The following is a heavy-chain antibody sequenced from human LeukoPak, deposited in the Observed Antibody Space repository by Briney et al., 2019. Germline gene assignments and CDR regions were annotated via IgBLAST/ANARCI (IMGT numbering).Heavy chain of an antibody. D-gene: IGHD4-17*01. CDR1: GGTFSSYA. J-gene: IGHJ6*02. Sequence: SVKVSCKASGGTFSSYAISWVRQAPGQGLGWMGGIIPIFGTANYAQKFQGRVTITADESTSTAYMELSSLRSEDTAVYYCARDPFDYGDYYYYYGMDVWGQGTTVTVSS. CDR3: ARDPFDYGDYYYYYGMDV. V-gene: IGHV1-69*19. CDR2: IIPIFGTA.